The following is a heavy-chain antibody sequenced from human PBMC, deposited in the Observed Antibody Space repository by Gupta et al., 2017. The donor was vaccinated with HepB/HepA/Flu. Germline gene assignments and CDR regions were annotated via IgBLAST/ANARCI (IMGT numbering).Heavy chain of an antibody. V-gene: IGHV3-74*01. CDR2: MNLHGSVI. D-gene: IGHD2/OR15-2a*01. CDR3: SRDTFGPYDY. CDR1: GFTVSSYW. J-gene: IGHJ4*02. Sequence: EVQLAESGGGLVQHGGSLRLSCAASGFTVSSYWMHWVRQAPGKGLVWFSRMNLHGSVINYADSVKGRFTISRDNTKKALYLQMNSLRAEDTAIYFCSRDTFGPYDYWGQGTLVTVSS.